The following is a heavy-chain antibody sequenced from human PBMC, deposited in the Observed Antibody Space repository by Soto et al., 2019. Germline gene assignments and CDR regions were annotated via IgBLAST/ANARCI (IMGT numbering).Heavy chain of an antibody. CDR3: ARDDYDFWSGYSSFDP. CDR2: IIPIFGTA. D-gene: IGHD3-3*01. CDR1: GGTFSSYA. J-gene: IGHJ5*02. V-gene: IGHV1-69*13. Sequence: SVKVSCTASGGTFSSYAISWVRQAPGQGLEWMGGIIPIFGTANYAQKFQGRVTITADESTSTAYMELSSLRSEDTAVYYCARDDYDFWSGYSSFDPWGQGTLVTVSS.